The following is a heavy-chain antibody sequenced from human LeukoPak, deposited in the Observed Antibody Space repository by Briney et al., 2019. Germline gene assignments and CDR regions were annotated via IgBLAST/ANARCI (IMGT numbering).Heavy chain of an antibody. Sequence: ASVKVSCKASGYTFTSYYMHWVRQAPGQGLEWMGWINPNSGGTNYAQKFQGRVTMTRDTSISTAYMELSRLRSDDTAVYYCAREAYYYDSSGLTGAFDIWGQGTMVTVSS. CDR3: AREAYYYDSSGLTGAFDI. CDR2: INPNSGGT. CDR1: GYTFTSYY. J-gene: IGHJ3*02. D-gene: IGHD3-22*01. V-gene: IGHV1-2*02.